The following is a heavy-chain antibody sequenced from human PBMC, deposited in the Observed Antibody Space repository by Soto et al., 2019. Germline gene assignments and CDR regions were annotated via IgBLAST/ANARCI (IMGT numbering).Heavy chain of an antibody. V-gene: IGHV1-69*13. CDR1: GGTFSSYA. CDR3: ARDRRDGYNLNAFDI. Sequence: GASVKVSCKXSGGTFSSYAISWVRQAPGQGLEWMGGIIPIFGTANYAQKFQGRVTITADGSTSTAYMELSSLRSEDTAVYYCARDRRDGYNLNAFDIWGQGTMVTVSS. CDR2: IIPIFGTA. D-gene: IGHD5-12*01. J-gene: IGHJ3*02.